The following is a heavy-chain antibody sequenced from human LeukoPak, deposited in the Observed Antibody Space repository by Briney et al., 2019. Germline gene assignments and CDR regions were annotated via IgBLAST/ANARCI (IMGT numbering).Heavy chain of an antibody. D-gene: IGHD3-10*01. CDR3: ANGLSRGNLASPALDY. Sequence: GGSLRLSCAASGFTFSIYGMHWVRQAPGKELEWVAGISHDGNNKYYAESVKGRFTISRDNSQNTLFLQMNSLTAEDTAVFYCANGLSRGNLASPALDYWGQGTLVTVSS. J-gene: IGHJ4*02. CDR1: GFTFSIYG. CDR2: ISHDGNNK. V-gene: IGHV3-30*18.